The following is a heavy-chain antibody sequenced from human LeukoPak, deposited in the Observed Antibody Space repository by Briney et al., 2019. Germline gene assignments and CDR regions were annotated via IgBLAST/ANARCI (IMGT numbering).Heavy chain of an antibody. CDR1: GFTFSSYT. V-gene: IGHV3-30*04. J-gene: IGHJ4*02. CDR2: ISYDGSNK. CDR3: AKAPTGGFDL. Sequence: GGSLRLSCAASGFTFSSYTMHWVRQAPGKGLEWVALISYDGSNKYYADSVKGRFTISRDNSKNTLYLQMNSLRLEDTAVYYCAKAPTGGFDLWGQGTLVTVSS. D-gene: IGHD7-27*01.